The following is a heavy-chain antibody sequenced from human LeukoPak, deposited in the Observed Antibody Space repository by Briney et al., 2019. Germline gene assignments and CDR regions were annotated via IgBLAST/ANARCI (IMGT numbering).Heavy chain of an antibody. CDR3: ARDHLGYCSSTSCYTNVLYYYYGMDV. J-gene: IGHJ6*02. Sequence: GASVKVSCKASGYTFTSYYMHWVRQAPGQGLEWMGIINPSGGSTSYALKFQGRVTMTRDTSTSTVYMELSSLSSEDTAVYYCARDHLGYCSSTSCYTNVLYYYYGMDVWGQGTTVTVSS. CDR2: INPSGGST. CDR1: GYTFTSYY. D-gene: IGHD2-2*02. V-gene: IGHV1-46*01.